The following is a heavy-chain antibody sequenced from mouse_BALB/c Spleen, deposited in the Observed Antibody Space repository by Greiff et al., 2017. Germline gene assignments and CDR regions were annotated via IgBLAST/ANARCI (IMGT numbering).Heavy chain of an antibody. V-gene: IGHV5-6-5*01. CDR1: GFTFSSYA. CDR3: VKKGGYYYGSSYYWYFDV. Sequence: EVVLVESGGGLVKPGGSLKLSCAASGFTFSSYAMSWVRQTPEKRLEWVASISSGGSTYYPDSVKGRFTISRDNARNILYLQMSSLRSEDTAMYYCVKKGGYYYGSSYYWYFDVWGAGTTVTVSS. D-gene: IGHD1-1*01. J-gene: IGHJ1*01. CDR2: ISSGGST.